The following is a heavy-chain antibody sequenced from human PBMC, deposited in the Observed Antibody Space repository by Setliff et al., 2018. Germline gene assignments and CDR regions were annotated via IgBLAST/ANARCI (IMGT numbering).Heavy chain of an antibody. J-gene: IGHJ6*03. D-gene: IGHD3-22*01. V-gene: IGHV1-69*05. CDR3: AGEGVDSRSSTDYRYYMDV. CDR2: TIPIFGTT. Sequence: SVKVSCKASGGTFSSYGISWVRQAPGQGLEWMGGTIPIFGTTNYAQKFQGRVTIITDESTTTAYMELSSLRSDDTAVYYCAGEGVDSRSSTDYRYYMDVWGKGTTVTVSS. CDR1: GGTFSSYG.